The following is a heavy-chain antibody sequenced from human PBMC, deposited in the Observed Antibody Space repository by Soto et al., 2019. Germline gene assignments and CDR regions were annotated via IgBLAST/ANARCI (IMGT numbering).Heavy chain of an antibody. D-gene: IGHD3-22*01. CDR3: ARVPHYYDSSGSLEFDY. CDR1: GGSISSGGYY. CDR2: IYYSGSN. V-gene: IGHV4-31*01. J-gene: IGHJ4*02. Sequence: QVQLQESGPGLVKPSQTLSLTCTVSGGSISSGGYYWSWIRQHPGKGLEWIGYIYYSGSNYYNPSLKSLVTISVDTPKNQFSLKLSSVTAADTAVYYCARVPHYYDSSGSLEFDYWGQGTMVTVYS.